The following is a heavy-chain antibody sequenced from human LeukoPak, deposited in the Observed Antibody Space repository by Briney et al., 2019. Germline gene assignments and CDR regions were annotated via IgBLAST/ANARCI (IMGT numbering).Heavy chain of an antibody. V-gene: IGHV3-7*01. Sequence: GGSLRLSCAASGFTFSSYWMSWVRQAPGKGLEWVANVKQDGSEKYYVDSVKGRFTISRDNAKNSLYLQMNSLRAEDTAVYYCARDSTLYYYGSGSYLGGFDYWGQGTLVTVSS. CDR2: VKQDGSEK. CDR1: GFTFSSYW. J-gene: IGHJ4*02. CDR3: ARDSTLYYYGSGSYLGGFDY. D-gene: IGHD3-10*01.